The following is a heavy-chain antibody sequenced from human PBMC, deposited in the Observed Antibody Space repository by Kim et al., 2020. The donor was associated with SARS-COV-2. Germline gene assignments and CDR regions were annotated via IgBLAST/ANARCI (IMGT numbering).Heavy chain of an antibody. CDR1: GYSFTSYW. J-gene: IGHJ3*02. CDR3: ARPVPNYGDYPDDAFDI. CDR2: IYPGDSDT. D-gene: IGHD4-17*01. V-gene: IGHV5-51*01. Sequence: GESLKISCKGSGYSFTSYWIGWVRQMPGKGLEWMGIIYPGDSDTRYSPSFQGQVTISADKSISTAYLQWSSLKASDTAMYYCARPVPNYGDYPDDAFDIWGQGTMVTVSS.